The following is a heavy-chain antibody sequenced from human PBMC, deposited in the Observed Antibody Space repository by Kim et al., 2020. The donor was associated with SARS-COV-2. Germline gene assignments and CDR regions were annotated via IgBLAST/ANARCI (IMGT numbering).Heavy chain of an antibody. CDR1: GFTFDDYA. Sequence: GGSLRLSCAASGFTFDDYAMHWVRQAPGKGLEWVSGISWNSGSIGYADSVKGRFTISRDNAKNSLYLQMNSLRAEDTALYYCAKDNYGRSLGFDYWGQGTLVTVSS. J-gene: IGHJ4*02. CDR3: AKDNYGRSLGFDY. V-gene: IGHV3-9*01. D-gene: IGHD3-16*01. CDR2: ISWNSGSI.